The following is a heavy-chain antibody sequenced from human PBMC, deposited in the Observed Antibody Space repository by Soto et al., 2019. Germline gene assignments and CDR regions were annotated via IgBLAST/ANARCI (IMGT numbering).Heavy chain of an antibody. Sequence: GESLKISCKGSGYSFTSYWISWVRQMPGKGLEWMGRIDPSDSYTSYSPSFQGHVTISADKSISTAYLQWSSLKASDTAMYYCARLYCSGGSCYSRMDVWGQGTTVTVSS. CDR3: ARLYCSGGSCYSRMDV. CDR1: GYSFTSYW. D-gene: IGHD2-15*01. J-gene: IGHJ6*02. V-gene: IGHV5-10-1*01. CDR2: IDPSDSYT.